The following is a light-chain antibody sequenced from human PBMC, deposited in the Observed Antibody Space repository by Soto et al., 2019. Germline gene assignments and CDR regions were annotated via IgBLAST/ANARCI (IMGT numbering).Light chain of an antibody. J-gene: IGKJ5*01. CDR3: QQYGSSPIT. V-gene: IGKV3-20*01. CDR1: QSVSNSF. Sequence: EIVLTQSPGTLSLSPGERVTLSCRASQSVSNSFLAWYQQKPGQAPRLLIYGASSRATGIPDRFSGSGSGTDFALTISRLETADFAVYYCQQYGSSPITFGQGTRLEIK. CDR2: GAS.